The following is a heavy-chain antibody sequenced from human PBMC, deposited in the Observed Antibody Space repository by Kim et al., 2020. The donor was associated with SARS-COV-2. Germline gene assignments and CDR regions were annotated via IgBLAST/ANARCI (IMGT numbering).Heavy chain of an antibody. V-gene: IGHV4-39*01. Sequence: PSLKSRVPISVDTSKNQFSLKLSSVTAADTAVYYCARLIISSSWYGGDYWGQGTLVTVSS. D-gene: IGHD6-13*01. CDR3: ARLIISSSWYGGDY. J-gene: IGHJ4*02.